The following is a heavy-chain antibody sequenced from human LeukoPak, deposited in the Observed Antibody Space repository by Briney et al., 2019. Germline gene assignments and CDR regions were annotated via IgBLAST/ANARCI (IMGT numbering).Heavy chain of an antibody. CDR3: ARDAYTGSYEIFSY. Sequence: SVKVSCKASGGTFSSYAINWVRQASGQGLEWMGGIIPFLGTAKYAQNFQGRVTITADESTSTAYMELSSLRSEDTAVYYCARDAYTGSYEIFSYWGQGTLVTVSS. J-gene: IGHJ4*02. D-gene: IGHD1-26*01. CDR2: IIPFLGTA. V-gene: IGHV1-69*13. CDR1: GGTFSSYA.